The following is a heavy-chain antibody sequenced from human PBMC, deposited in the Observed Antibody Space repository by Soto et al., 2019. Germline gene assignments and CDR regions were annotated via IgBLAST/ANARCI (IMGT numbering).Heavy chain of an antibody. CDR2: INHSGST. Sequence: SETLSLTCAVYGGSFSGYYWSWIRQPPGKGLEWIGEINHSGSTNYNPSLKSRVTISVDTSKNQFSLKLSSVTAADTAVYYCTTLGSQGAWIEKDYYYYMDVWGKGTTVTVSS. CDR3: TTLGSQGAWIEKDYYYYMDV. J-gene: IGHJ6*03. D-gene: IGHD1-26*01. CDR1: GGSFSGYY. V-gene: IGHV4-34*03.